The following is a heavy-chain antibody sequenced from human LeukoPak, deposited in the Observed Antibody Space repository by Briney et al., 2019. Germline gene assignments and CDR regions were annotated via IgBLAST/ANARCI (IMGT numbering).Heavy chain of an antibody. J-gene: IGHJ4*02. CDR2: INPNSGGT. D-gene: IGHD3-9*01. CDR1: GYTFTGYY. CDR3: ARGGLRYFDWLLYEGGYYFDY. V-gene: IGHV1-2*04. Sequence: ASVKVSCKASGYTFTGYYTHWVRQAPGQGLEWMGWINPNSGGTNYAQKFQGWVTMTRDTSISTAYMELSRLRSDDTAVYYCARGGLRYFDWLLYEGGYYFDYWGQGTLVTVSS.